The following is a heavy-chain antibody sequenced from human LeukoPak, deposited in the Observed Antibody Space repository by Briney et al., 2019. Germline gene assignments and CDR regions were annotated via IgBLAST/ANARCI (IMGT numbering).Heavy chain of an antibody. CDR2: ISGSGGST. CDR1: GFTFNNYA. J-gene: IGHJ5*02. Sequence: GGSLRLTCAASGFTFNNYAMSWVRQVPGKGLECVSAISGSGGSTYCADSVKGRFTISRDNSKNTLYLQMNSLRAEDTAVYYCAKLYSSSWGPRYNWFDPWGQGTLVTVSS. V-gene: IGHV3-23*01. CDR3: AKLYSSSWGPRYNWFDP. D-gene: IGHD6-13*01.